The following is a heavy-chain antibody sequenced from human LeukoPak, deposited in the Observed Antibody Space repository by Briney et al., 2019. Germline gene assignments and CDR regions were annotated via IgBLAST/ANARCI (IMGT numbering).Heavy chain of an antibody. D-gene: IGHD6-19*01. CDR1: GYTFSSYG. Sequence: PGGSLRLSCAASGYTFSSYGMNWVRQAPGKGREWVSYISPSSSTIYYADSGKGRFTISRDNAKNSLYLQMNSLRAEDTAVYYCAREHTPFGSGCTAAYWGQGTLVTVSS. J-gene: IGHJ4*02. CDR3: AREHTPFGSGCTAAY. CDR2: ISPSSSTI. V-gene: IGHV3-48*01.